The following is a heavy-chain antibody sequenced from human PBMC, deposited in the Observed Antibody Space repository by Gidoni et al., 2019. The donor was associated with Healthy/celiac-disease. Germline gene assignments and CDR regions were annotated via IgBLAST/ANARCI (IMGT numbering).Heavy chain of an antibody. CDR2: IKSDGSST. CDR1: GFTFSSSW. V-gene: IGHV3-74*01. Sequence: EVQLVESGGGLVQPGLSLRLSCAASGFTFSSSWMHWVRQAPGEGLVWVSRIKSDGSSTSYADSVKGRFTISRDNAKNTLYLQMNRLRAEDTAVYYCARLTVTTGFDYWGQGTLVTVSS. D-gene: IGHD2-21*02. CDR3: ARLTVTTGFDY. J-gene: IGHJ4*02.